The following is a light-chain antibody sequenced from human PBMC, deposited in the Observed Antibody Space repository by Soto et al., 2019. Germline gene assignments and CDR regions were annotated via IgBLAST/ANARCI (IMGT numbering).Light chain of an antibody. CDR1: GSNIGSNY. J-gene: IGLJ1*01. V-gene: IGLV1-47*01. CDR3: AAWDDTLRSSYV. CDR2: KNS. Sequence: VLTQPPSASGTPGQTVTISCSGSGSNIGSNYVDWYQQFPGTAPKLLIYKNSQRPSGVPDRFSGSKSGTSASLAISGLRSEDEAHYYCAAWDDTLRSSYVFGPGTKVTVL.